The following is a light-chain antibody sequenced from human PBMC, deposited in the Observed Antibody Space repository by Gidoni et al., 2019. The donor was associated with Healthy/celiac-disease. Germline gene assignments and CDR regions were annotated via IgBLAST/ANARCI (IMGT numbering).Light chain of an antibody. CDR2: GAS. CDR3: QQYGSQEYS. J-gene: IGKJ2*03. Sequence: EIVLTQSPGTLSLSPGERATLSCRASQSVSSSYLAWYQQKPGQAPRLLIYGASSRATGIPDRFSGSGSGTDFTLTISRLEPEDFAVYYCQQYGSQEYSFXQXTKLEIK. V-gene: IGKV3-20*01. CDR1: QSVSSSY.